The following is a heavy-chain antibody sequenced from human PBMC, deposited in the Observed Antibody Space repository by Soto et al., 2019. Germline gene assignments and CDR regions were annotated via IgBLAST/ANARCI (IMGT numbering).Heavy chain of an antibody. CDR1: GGSISSSSYY. CDR2: IYYSGST. J-gene: IGHJ6*02. CDR3: ERGHNIQDYDFWSGNGMDV. V-gene: IGHV4-39*01. D-gene: IGHD3-3*01. Sequence: SATLSLTCTVSGGSISSSSYYWGWIRQPPGKGLEWIGSIYYSGSTYYNPSLKSRVTISVDTSKNQFSLKLSSVTAADTAVYYCERGHNIQDYDFWSGNGMDVWGQGTTVT.